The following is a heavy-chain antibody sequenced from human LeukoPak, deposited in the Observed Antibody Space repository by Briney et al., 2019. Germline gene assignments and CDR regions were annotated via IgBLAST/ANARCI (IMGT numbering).Heavy chain of an antibody. CDR2: IIAYNGNT. V-gene: IGHV1-18*01. CDR1: GDTFSSYG. Sequence: ASVKVSCKASGDTFSSYGISWVRQAPGQGLEWMGWIIAYNGNTNYAQKFQGRVTITADESTSTAYMELSSLRSEDTAVYYCAACPTSSGSYYNDAFDIWGLGTMVTVSS. CDR3: AACPTSSGSYYNDAFDI. J-gene: IGHJ3*02. D-gene: IGHD3-10*01.